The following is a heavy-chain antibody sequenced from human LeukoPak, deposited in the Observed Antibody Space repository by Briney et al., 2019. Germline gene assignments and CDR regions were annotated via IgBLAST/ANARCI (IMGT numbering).Heavy chain of an antibody. CDR1: GGSFSGYY. CDR3: ARGRGSSSYDY. CDR2: INHSGST. J-gene: IGHJ4*02. Sequence: PSETLSLTCAVYGGSFSGYYWSWIRQPPGKELEWIGEINHSGSTNYNPSLKSRVTISVDTSKNQFSLKLSSVTAADTAVYYCARGRGSSSYDYWGQGTLVTVSS. V-gene: IGHV4-34*01. D-gene: IGHD6-13*01.